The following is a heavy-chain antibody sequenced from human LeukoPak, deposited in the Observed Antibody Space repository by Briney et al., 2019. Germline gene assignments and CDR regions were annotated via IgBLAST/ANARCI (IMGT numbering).Heavy chain of an antibody. CDR3: AREPSKTGYSSSWYLGHDAFDI. CDR2: IWYDGSNK. J-gene: IGHJ3*02. V-gene: IGHV3-33*01. D-gene: IGHD6-13*01. Sequence: GGSLRLSCAASGFTFSSYGMHWVRQAPGKGLEGVAVIWYDGSNKYYADSVKGRFTISRDNSKNTLYLQMNSLRAEDTAVYYCAREPSKTGYSSSWYLGHDAFDIWGQGTMVTVSS. CDR1: GFTFSSYG.